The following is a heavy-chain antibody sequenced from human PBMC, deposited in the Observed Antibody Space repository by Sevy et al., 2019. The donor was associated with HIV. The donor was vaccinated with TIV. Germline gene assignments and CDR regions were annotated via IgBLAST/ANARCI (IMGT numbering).Heavy chain of an antibody. Sequence: GGSLRLSCEASGFTFSSYSMNWVRQAPGKGLEWVSSISTSSSYTYYADSVKGRFTISRDNAKNSLYLQMNSLRAEDTAGYYCARGPIVVVPAAPPPDFDYWGQGTLVTVSS. CDR1: GFTFSSYS. J-gene: IGHJ4*02. V-gene: IGHV3-21*01. CDR2: ISTSSSYT. D-gene: IGHD2-2*01. CDR3: ARGPIVVVPAAPPPDFDY.